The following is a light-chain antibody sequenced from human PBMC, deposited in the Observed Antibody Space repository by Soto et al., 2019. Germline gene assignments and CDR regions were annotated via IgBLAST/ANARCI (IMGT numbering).Light chain of an antibody. J-gene: IGLJ3*02. CDR2: GNR. Sequence: QSVLMQPPSVSGAPGQRVTLSCTGNTSNLGAGYDVHWYQQLPGAAPKLVIFGNRNRPSGVPERFSGSKSGTSASLAITGLQAEDEADYYCQAYDYSLTASVFGGGTKLTVL. CDR1: TSNLGAGYD. V-gene: IGLV1-40*01. CDR3: QAYDYSLTASV.